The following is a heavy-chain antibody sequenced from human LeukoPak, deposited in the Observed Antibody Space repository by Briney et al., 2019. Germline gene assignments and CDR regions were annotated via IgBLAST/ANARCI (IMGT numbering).Heavy chain of an antibody. Sequence: GGSLRLSCAASGFTFSSYGMSWVRQAPGKGLEWVSAISGSGGSTYYADSVKGRFTISRDNSKNTLYLQMNSLRAEDTAVYYCARYYGALDDYWGQGTLVTVSS. CDR2: ISGSGGST. D-gene: IGHD3-3*01. V-gene: IGHV3-23*01. CDR3: ARYYGALDDY. CDR1: GFTFSSYG. J-gene: IGHJ4*02.